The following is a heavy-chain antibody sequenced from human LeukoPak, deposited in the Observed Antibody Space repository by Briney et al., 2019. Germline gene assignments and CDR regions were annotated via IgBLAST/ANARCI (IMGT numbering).Heavy chain of an antibody. CDR1: GFTFSSYS. V-gene: IGHV3-21*01. J-gene: IGHJ6*03. CDR3: ARGRSYYYYMDV. Sequence: KAGGSLRLSCAASGFTFSSYSMNWVRQAPGKGLEWVSSISSSSSYIYYADSVKGRFTISRDNAKNSLYLQMNSLRAEDTAVYYCARGRSYYYYMDVWGKGTTVTVSS. CDR2: ISSSSSYI.